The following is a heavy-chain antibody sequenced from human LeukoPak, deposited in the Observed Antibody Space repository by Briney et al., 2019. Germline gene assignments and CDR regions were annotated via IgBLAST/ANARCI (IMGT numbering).Heavy chain of an antibody. CDR2: TYYRSKWYN. Sequence: SQTLSLTCAISGDSVSSNSAAWNWIRQSPSRGLEWLGRTYYRSKWYNDYAVSVKSRITINPDTSKNQFSLQPNSVTPEDTAVYYCARDGYSYGSNPRGIDYWGQGTLVTVSS. CDR3: ARDGYSYGSNPRGIDY. D-gene: IGHD5-18*01. J-gene: IGHJ4*02. CDR1: GDSVSSNSAA. V-gene: IGHV6-1*01.